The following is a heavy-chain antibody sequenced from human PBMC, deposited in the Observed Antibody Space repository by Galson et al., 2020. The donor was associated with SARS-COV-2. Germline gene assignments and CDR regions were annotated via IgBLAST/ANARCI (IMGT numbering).Heavy chain of an antibody. CDR3: ARERDWGYYYYGLDV. V-gene: IGHV3-11*01. Sequence: GGSLRLSCEVSGFTFSDYYMSWIRQAPGKGLEWVSYISHSGSSIHYADSVKGRFTISRDNAKNSLYLQMNSLRVEDTAVYYCARERDWGYYYYGLDVWGQGTTVTVSS. CDR2: ISHSGSSI. CDR1: GFTFSDYY. J-gene: IGHJ6*02. D-gene: IGHD7-27*01.